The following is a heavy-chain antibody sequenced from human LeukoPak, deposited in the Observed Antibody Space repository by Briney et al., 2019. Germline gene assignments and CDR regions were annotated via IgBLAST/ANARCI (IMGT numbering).Heavy chain of an antibody. Sequence: PSETLSLTCTVSGGSISSYYWSWIRQPPGKGLEWIGYIYYSGSTNYNPSLKSRVTISVDTSKNQFSLKLSSVTAADTAVYYCARDQSDGDFLGYWGQGTLVTVSS. J-gene: IGHJ4*02. D-gene: IGHD7-27*01. CDR1: GGSISSYY. CDR3: ARDQSDGDFLGY. V-gene: IGHV4-59*01. CDR2: IYYSGST.